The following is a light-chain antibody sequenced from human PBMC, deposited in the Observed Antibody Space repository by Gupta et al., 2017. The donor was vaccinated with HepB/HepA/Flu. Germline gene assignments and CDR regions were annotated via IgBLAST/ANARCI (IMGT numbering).Light chain of an antibody. CDR1: QTVTNND. Sequence: IVLTHSPGTLSLSSGERATLSCRASQTVTNNDVAWYQQKPGQAPRLLIFGASSRATGIPDRFSGSGSGTEFTLTISRLEPEDFAVYYCHHDGNSLRIFGQGTKVEIK. J-gene: IGKJ2*02. V-gene: IGKV3-20*01. CDR3: HHDGNSLRI. CDR2: GAS.